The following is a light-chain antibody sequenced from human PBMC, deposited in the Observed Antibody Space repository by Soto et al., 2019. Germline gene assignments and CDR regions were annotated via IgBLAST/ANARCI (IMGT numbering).Light chain of an antibody. Sequence: EIVLTQSPGTLSLSPGERATLSCRASQSVSSSYLAWYQQKPGQAPRLLIYGASSRATGIPDGFSGSGSGTDFTLTISRLESEDFAVYYCQQYGSSPLTFGGGTKVDIK. CDR1: QSVSSSY. V-gene: IGKV3-20*01. J-gene: IGKJ4*01. CDR2: GAS. CDR3: QQYGSSPLT.